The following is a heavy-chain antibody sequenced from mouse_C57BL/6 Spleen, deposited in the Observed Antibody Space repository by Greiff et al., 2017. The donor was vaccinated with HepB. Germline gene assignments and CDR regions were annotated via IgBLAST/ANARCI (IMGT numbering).Heavy chain of an antibody. J-gene: IGHJ3*01. CDR2: IYPGSGNT. CDR3: APSPNWVFAY. V-gene: IGHV1-66*01. CDR1: GYSFTSYY. D-gene: IGHD4-1*01. Sequence: QVQLKESGPELVKPGASVKISCKASGYSFTSYYIHWVKQRPGQGLEWIGWIYPGSGNTKYNEKFKGKATLTADTSSSTAYMQLSSLTSEDSAVYYCAPSPNWVFAYWGQGTLVTVSA.